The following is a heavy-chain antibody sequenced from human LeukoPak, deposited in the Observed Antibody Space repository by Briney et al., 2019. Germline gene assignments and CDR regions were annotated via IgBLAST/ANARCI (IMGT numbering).Heavy chain of an antibody. V-gene: IGHV3-7*01. CDR1: EFTFSSNW. CDR2: IKQDESEK. Sequence: GGSLRLSCAASEFTFSSNWMSWVRQAPGKGLEWVANIKQDESEKYYVGSVKGRFTISRDNAKNSLYLQMNSLRAEDTAVYYCARDWSSVDYWGQGTLVTVSS. J-gene: IGHJ4*02. D-gene: IGHD2-2*01. CDR3: ARDWSSVDY.